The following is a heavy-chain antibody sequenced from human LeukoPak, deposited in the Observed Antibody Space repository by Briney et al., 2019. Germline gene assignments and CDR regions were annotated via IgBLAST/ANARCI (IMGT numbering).Heavy chain of an antibody. V-gene: IGHV3-30*18. D-gene: IGHD3-3*01. CDR3: TKNRDFWENYYFDY. CDR2: ISYDGSNK. CDR1: GFTFSSYG. Sequence: GGSLRLSCAASGFTFSSYGMHWVRQAPGKGLEWVAVISYDGSNKYYADSVKGRFTISRDNSKNTLSLQMNSLRAEDTAVYYCTKNRDFWENYYFDYWGQGTLVTVSS. J-gene: IGHJ4*02.